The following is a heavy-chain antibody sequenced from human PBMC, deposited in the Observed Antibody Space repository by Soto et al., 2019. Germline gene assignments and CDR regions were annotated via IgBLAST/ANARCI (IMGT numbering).Heavy chain of an antibody. Sequence: ASVKVSCKASGYTFTSYDINCVRQATGQGLEWMGWMNPNSGNTGYAQKFQGRVTMTRNTSISTAYMELSSLRSEDTAVYYCARVWSLFNPGIPLPRGYFAYWARRSLVTVSS. D-gene: IGHD2-21*02. V-gene: IGHV1-8*01. J-gene: IGHJ4*02. CDR3: ARVWSLFNPGIPLPRGYFAY. CDR1: GYTFTSYD. CDR2: MNPNSGNT.